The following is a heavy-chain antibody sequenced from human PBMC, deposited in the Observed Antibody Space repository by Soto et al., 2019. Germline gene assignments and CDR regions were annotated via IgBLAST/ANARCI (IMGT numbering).Heavy chain of an antibody. V-gene: IGHV4-4*08. CDR1: GGSIRGYY. Sequence: TSETLSLTCAVSGGSIRGYYWTWVRQPPGKGLEWIGYIYPNGNTKYNPSLKSRVTISVDTPKNQFSLKLGSVNAADTAVYYCARLYYVSGRPLMDVWGQGTTVTV. CDR3: ARLYYVSGRPLMDV. CDR2: IYPNGNT. J-gene: IGHJ6*02. D-gene: IGHD3-10*01.